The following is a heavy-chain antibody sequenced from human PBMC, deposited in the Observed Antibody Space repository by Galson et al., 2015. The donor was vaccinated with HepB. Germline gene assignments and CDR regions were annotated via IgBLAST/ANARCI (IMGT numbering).Heavy chain of an antibody. V-gene: IGHV4-4*07. CDR3: AREWGSRYHDTSGFCSGY. Sequence: ETLSLTCSISNGSVSTYYWSWIRQPAGKGLEWIGRIYTSGSSYYNPSPMSRVSMSVDTLRNRFSLRLTSVTAADTAVYYCAREWGSRYHDTSGFCSGYWGPGTLVIVSS. J-gene: IGHJ4*02. CDR1: NGSVSTYY. D-gene: IGHD3-22*01. CDR2: IYTSGSS.